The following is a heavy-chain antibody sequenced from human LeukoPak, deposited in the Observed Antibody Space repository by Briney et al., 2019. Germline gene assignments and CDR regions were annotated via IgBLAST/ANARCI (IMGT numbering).Heavy chain of an antibody. Sequence: GGSLRLSCVASGFSFSGYAIHWVRQAPGKGLEWVALISYNGGRKDYADSVKGRFTISRDNSKNTLYLQMNSLRAEDTAVYYCAKDWASMVLDYWGQGTLVSVSS. D-gene: IGHD3-10*01. CDR1: GFSFSGYA. CDR3: AKDWASMVLDY. CDR2: ISYNGGRK. V-gene: IGHV3-30*04. J-gene: IGHJ4*02.